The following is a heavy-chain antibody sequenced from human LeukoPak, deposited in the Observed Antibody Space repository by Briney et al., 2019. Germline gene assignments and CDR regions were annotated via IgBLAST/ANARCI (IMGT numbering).Heavy chain of an antibody. D-gene: IGHD5-24*01. CDR1: GFTFSSYG. J-gene: IGHJ6*03. V-gene: IGHV3-33*06. CDR2: IWYDGRNK. CDR3: AKDRGSYYYMDV. Sequence: GRSLRLSCAASGFTFSSYGMHWVRQAPGKGLEWVAVIWYDGRNKYYADSVKGRFTISRDNSKNTLYLQMNSLRAEDTAVYYCAKDRGSYYYMDVWGKGTTVTVSS.